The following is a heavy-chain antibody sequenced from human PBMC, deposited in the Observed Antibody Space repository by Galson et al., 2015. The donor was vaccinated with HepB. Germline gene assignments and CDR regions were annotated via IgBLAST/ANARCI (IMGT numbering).Heavy chain of an antibody. CDR3: ARLRRYSGSYQVDY. CDR1: GYIFSGYY. J-gene: IGHJ4*02. V-gene: IGHV1-2*06. D-gene: IGHD6-6*01. Sequence: SVKVSCKASGYIFSGYYMNWVRQAPGQGLEWMGRIDPNRGGTTYAQNFQGRFTMTRDTSITTAHMDLRRLRSDDTAVYYCARLRRYSGSYQVDYWGQGTLVTVSS. CDR2: IDPNRGGT.